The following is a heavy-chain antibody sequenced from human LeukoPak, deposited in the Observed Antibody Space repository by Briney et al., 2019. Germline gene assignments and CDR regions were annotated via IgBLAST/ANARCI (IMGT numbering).Heavy chain of an antibody. D-gene: IGHD4-23*01. CDR2: FYSGGSR. CDR1: GFTVSRNY. V-gene: IGHV3-53*01. J-gene: IGHJ3*02. Sequence: GGSLRLSCAASGFTVSRNYMSWVRQAPGKGLEGVSVFYSGGSRYYADSVKGRLTLSRDNSKNTLYFQMNSLRAEDTAVFYCARGTFYGGNSPFAFDIWGQGTMVTVSS. CDR3: ARGTFYGGNSPFAFDI.